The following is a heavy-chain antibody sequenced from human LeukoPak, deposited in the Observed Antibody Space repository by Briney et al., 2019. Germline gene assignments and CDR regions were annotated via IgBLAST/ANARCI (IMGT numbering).Heavy chain of an antibody. V-gene: IGHV5-51*01. Sequence: GESLKISCKGSGYSFTSYWIGWVRQMPGKGLEWMGSIYPGDSDTRYIPSFQGQVTVSADKSISTAFLQWSSLKAPDTAIYYCARRGFRTATFGGYNWFDPWGQGTLVTVSS. CDR2: IYPGDSDT. D-gene: IGHD3/OR15-3a*01. CDR1: GYSFTSYW. CDR3: ARRGFRTATFGGYNWFDP. J-gene: IGHJ5*02.